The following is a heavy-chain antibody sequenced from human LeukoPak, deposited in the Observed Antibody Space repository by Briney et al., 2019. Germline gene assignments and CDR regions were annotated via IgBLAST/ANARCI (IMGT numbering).Heavy chain of an antibody. Sequence: GGSLRLSCAASGFTFSSYSMNWVRQAPGKGLEWVSSISSSSSYIYYADSVKGRFTISRDNAKNSLYLQMNSLRAEDTAVYYCATSLLRRSYYYGMDVWGQGTTVTVSS. CDR3: ATSLLRRSYYYGMDV. CDR1: GFTFSSYS. CDR2: ISSSSSYI. J-gene: IGHJ6*02. D-gene: IGHD3-22*01. V-gene: IGHV3-21*01.